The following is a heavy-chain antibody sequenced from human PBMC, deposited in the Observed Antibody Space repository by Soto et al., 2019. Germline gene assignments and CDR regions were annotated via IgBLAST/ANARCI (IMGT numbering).Heavy chain of an antibody. Sequence: GGSLRLSCAASGFTFSSYSMNWVRQAPGKGLEWVSSISSSSSYIYYADSVKGRFTISRDNDKNSLYLQMNSLRTEDTAVYYCARDPQPYSGSYYCWNNWFDPWGQGTLVTVSS. CDR3: ARDPQPYSGSYYCWNNWFDP. D-gene: IGHD1-26*01. J-gene: IGHJ5*02. CDR2: ISSSSSYI. V-gene: IGHV3-21*01. CDR1: GFTFSSYS.